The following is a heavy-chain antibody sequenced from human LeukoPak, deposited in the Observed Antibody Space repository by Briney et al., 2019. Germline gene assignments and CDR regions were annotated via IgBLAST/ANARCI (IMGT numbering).Heavy chain of an antibody. J-gene: IGHJ3*02. Sequence: GRSLRLSCAASGFIFSSYGMHWVRQAPCKGLEWVAVIWYDGSNEYYADSVKGRFTISRDNSKNAMYMQMNSLRAEDTAVYFCARDRRRDGYKPDAFDIWGQGTTVTVSS. V-gene: IGHV3-33*01. D-gene: IGHD5-24*01. CDR3: ARDRRRDGYKPDAFDI. CDR1: GFIFSSYG. CDR2: IWYDGSNE.